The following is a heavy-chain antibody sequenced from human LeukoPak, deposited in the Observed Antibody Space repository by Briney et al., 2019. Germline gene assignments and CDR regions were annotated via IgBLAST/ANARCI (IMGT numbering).Heavy chain of an antibody. V-gene: IGHV1-8*01. D-gene: IGHD2-2*02. CDR1: GYTFTSYD. CDR3: ARLKQSVVPAAILFDP. J-gene: IGHJ5*02. CDR2: MNPNSGNT. Sequence: GASVKVSCKASGYTFTSYDINWVRQATGQGLEWMGWMNPNSGNTGYAQKFQGRVTMTRNTSISTAYMELSSLRSEDTAVYYCARLKQSVVPAAILFDPWGQGTLVTVSS.